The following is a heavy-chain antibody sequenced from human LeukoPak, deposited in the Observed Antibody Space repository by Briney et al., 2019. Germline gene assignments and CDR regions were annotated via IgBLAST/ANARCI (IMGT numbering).Heavy chain of an antibody. Sequence: ASVKVPCKASGGTFSSYAISWVRQAPGQGLEWMGGIIPIFGTANYAQKFQGRVTITADESTSTAYMELSSLRSEDTAVYYCATPGGMYSSSWYGYFDYWGQGTLVTVSS. CDR3: ATPGGMYSSSWYGYFDY. CDR1: GGTFSSYA. V-gene: IGHV1-69*13. D-gene: IGHD6-13*01. CDR2: IIPIFGTA. J-gene: IGHJ4*02.